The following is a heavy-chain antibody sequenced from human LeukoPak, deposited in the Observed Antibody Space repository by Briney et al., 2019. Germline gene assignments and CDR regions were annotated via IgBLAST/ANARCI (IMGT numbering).Heavy chain of an antibody. J-gene: IGHJ4*02. CDR1: GFTFSSYA. V-gene: IGHV3-23*01. Sequence: PGGSLRLSCAASGFTFSSYAMSWVRQAPGKGLEWVSAISGSGGNTYYADSVKGRFTMSRDNSKNLVYLQMNSLRAEDTAVYYCAKDPVDTAVAEIDYWGQGTLVTVSS. CDR3: AKDPVDTAVAEIDY. D-gene: IGHD5-18*01. CDR2: ISGSGGNT.